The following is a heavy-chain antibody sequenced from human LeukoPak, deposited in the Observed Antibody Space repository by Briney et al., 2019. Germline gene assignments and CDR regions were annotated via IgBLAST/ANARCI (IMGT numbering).Heavy chain of an antibody. CDR2: ISGSGGST. J-gene: IGHJ6*02. V-gene: IGHV3-23*01. D-gene: IGHD3/OR15-3a*01. CDR1: GFTFSSYA. CDR3: AKDGVSDFWTKGQPYYYGMDV. Sequence: PGGSLRLSCAASGFTFSSYAMSWVRQAPGKGLEWVSAISGSGGSTYYADSVKGRFTISRDNSKNTLYLQMNSLRAEDTAVYYCAKDGVSDFWTKGQPYYYGMDVWGQGTTVTVSS.